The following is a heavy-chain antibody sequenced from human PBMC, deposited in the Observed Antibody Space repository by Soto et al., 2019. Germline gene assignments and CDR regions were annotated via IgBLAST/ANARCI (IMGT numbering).Heavy chain of an antibody. Sequence: LRLSCAVSGFTFNNYWMSWVRQAPGKGLEWVATIKEDASEKYYVDSVKGRFTISRDDAKNSLYLQMSSLRVEDTAIYYCAREKPPQYKNAFTYGMDVWDQGTTVTVSS. D-gene: IGHD1-20*01. V-gene: IGHV3-7*03. CDR1: GFTFNNYW. CDR2: IKEDASEK. J-gene: IGHJ6*02. CDR3: AREKPPQYKNAFTYGMDV.